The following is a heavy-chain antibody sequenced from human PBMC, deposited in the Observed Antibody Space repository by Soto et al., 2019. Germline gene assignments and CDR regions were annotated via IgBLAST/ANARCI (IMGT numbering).Heavy chain of an antibody. CDR2: ISGSGGST. J-gene: IGHJ4*02. CDR1: GFTFSSYA. Sequence: GGSLRLSCAASGFTFSSYAMSWVRQAPGKGLEWVSAISGSGGSTYYADSVKGRFTISRDNSKNTLYLQMNSLRAEDTAVYYCAKALRITMVRGAMGYWGQGTLVTVSS. D-gene: IGHD3-10*01. V-gene: IGHV3-23*01. CDR3: AKALRITMVRGAMGY.